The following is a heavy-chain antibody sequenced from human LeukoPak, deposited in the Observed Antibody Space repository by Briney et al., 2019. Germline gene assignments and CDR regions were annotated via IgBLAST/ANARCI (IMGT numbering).Heavy chain of an antibody. CDR3: ARDPTRRFDL. Sequence: GGSLSLSCATSGFTFSSYWMTWVRQAPGKGLEWVASIVEDGSETYYLDSVKGRFTFSRDNAKNSLYLQMNSLRGEDTAVYYCARDPTRRFDLWGQGALVTVSS. CDR2: IVEDGSET. V-gene: IGHV3-7*01. CDR1: GFTFSSYW. J-gene: IGHJ4*02.